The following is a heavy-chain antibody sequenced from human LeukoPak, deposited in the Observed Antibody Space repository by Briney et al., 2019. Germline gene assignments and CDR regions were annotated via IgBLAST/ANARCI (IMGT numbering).Heavy chain of an antibody. CDR2: IFYSGST. CDR3: AREGARGPVDY. D-gene: IGHD5-12*01. V-gene: IGHV4-59*01. J-gene: IGHJ4*02. CDR1: GGSISSFY. Sequence: SETLSLTCTVSGGSISSFYWSWIRQPPGKRLEWIGYIFYSGSTNYSPSLKSRVTISVDTSKKHFSLKLSSVTAADTAVYYCAREGARGPVDYWGQGTLVTVSS.